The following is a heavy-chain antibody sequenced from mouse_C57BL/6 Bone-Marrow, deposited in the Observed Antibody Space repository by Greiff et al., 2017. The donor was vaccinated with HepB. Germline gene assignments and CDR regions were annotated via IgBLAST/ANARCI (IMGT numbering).Heavy chain of an antibody. Sequence: VQLQQPVAELVKPGASVKMSCKASCYTFTSYWIIWVKQRPGQGLELIGAIYPGSGSTNYNEKFKSKATLTADTSSSTAYMRLSSLSSEDYAVSCCVRSAVWFAYWGQGTLVTASA. D-gene: IGHD6-1*01. CDR3: VRSAVWFAY. V-gene: IGHV1-55*01. CDR1: CYTFTSYW. J-gene: IGHJ3*01. CDR2: IYPGSGST.